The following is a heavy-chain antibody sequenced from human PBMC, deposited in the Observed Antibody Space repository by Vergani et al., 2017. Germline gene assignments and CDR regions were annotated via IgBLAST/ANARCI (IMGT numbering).Heavy chain of an antibody. J-gene: IGHJ4*02. D-gene: IGHD3-3*01. Sequence: DVHLAESGGGFFQPGGSLRLSCSASGFSFNSYWMHWVRQVPGKGLLWVSRIKSDGSITAYADSVKGRFTISRDNSKNTLYLQMNSLRAEDTAVYYCAKEGITIFGVVTTYFDYWGQGTLVTVSS. V-gene: IGHV3-74*03. CDR1: GFSFNSYW. CDR3: AKEGITIFGVVTTYFDY. CDR2: IKSDGSIT.